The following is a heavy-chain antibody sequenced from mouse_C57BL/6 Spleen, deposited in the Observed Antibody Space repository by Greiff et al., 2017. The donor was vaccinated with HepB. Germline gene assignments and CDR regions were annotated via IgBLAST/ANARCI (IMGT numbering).Heavy chain of an antibody. D-gene: IGHD2-1*01. Sequence: DVQLQESGPGLVKPSQSLSLTCSVTGYSITSGYYWNWIRQFPGNKLEWMGYISYDGSNNYNPSLKNRISITRDTSKNQFFLKLNSVTTEDTATYYCARGGGNSAWFAYWGQGTLVTVSA. CDR1: GYSITSGYY. J-gene: IGHJ3*01. V-gene: IGHV3-6*01. CDR2: ISYDGSN. CDR3: ARGGGNSAWFAY.